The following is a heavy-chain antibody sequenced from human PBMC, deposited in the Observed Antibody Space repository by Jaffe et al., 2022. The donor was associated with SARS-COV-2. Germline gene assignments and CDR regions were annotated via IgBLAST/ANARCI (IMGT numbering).Heavy chain of an antibody. D-gene: IGHD3-9*01. V-gene: IGHV3-23*01. CDR2: ISGSGGST. J-gene: IGHJ6*02. CDR3: AKEGGQYYDILTGLYYYYGMDV. CDR1: GFTFSSYA. Sequence: EVQLLESGGGLVQPGGSLRLSCAASGFTFSSYAMSWVRQAPGKGLEWVSAISGSGGSTYYADSVKGRFTISRDNSKNTLYLQMNSLRAEDTAVYYCAKEGGQYYDILTGLYYYYGMDVWGQGTTVTVSS.